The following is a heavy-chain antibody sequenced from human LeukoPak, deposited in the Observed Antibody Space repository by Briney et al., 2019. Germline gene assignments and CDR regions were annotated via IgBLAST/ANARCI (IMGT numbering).Heavy chain of an antibody. J-gene: IGHJ4*02. Sequence: GGSLRLSCAAPGFTFSSYAMSWVRQAPGKGLEWVSGISGGGGSTYYADSVKGRFTIPRDNSKNTLYLQMNSLRAEDTAVYYCAKGDGPFDYWGQGTLVTVSS. CDR3: AKGDGPFDY. CDR2: ISGGGGST. V-gene: IGHV3-23*01. CDR1: GFTFSSYA.